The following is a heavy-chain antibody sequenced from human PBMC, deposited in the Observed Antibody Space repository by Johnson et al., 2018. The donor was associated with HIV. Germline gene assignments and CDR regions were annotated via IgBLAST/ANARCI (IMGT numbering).Heavy chain of an antibody. CDR2: ISSSGSTI. V-gene: IGHV3-11*04. CDR3: ARDQPYDYVTRGYQGAFDI. J-gene: IGHJ3*02. Sequence: QMLLVESGGGLVKPGGSLRLSCAASGFTFSDYFIGWIRQAPGKGLEWVSYISSSGSTIYYADSVKGRFTISRDNAKKSLFLQMNSLRPEDTAVYYCARDQPYDYVTRGYQGAFDIWGQGTMVTVSS. CDR1: GFTFSDYF. D-gene: IGHD3-22*01.